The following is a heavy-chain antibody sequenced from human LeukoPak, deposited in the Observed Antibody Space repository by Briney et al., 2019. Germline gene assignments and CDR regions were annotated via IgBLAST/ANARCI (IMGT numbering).Heavy chain of an antibody. CDR2: ISGSAGST. V-gene: IGHV3-23*01. D-gene: IGHD2/OR15-2a*01. J-gene: IGHJ4*02. CDR1: GFTFSSYA. CDR3: AKEWTSMTYFDY. Sequence: GGSLRLSCAASGFTFSSYAMSWVRQAPGKGLEWVSAISGSAGSTHYADSVKGRFTISRDNSKNTLYLQMNRLRAEDAAVYYCAKEWTSMTYFDYWGQGTLVTVSS.